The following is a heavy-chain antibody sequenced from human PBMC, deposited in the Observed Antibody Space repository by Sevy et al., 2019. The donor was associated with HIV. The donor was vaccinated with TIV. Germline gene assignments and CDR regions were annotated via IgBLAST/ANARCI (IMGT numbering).Heavy chain of an antibody. V-gene: IGHV3-66*01. CDR2: IYSGGST. J-gene: IGHJ4*02. D-gene: IGHD3-22*01. Sequence: GGSLRLSCAASGFTFSSYAMSWVRQAPGKGLEWVSVIYSGGSTYYTDSVKGRFTISRDNSKNTLYLQMNSLRAEDTAVYYCARGWGDRSGYYPLDYWGQGTLVTVSS. CDR1: GFTFSSYA. CDR3: ARGWGDRSGYYPLDY.